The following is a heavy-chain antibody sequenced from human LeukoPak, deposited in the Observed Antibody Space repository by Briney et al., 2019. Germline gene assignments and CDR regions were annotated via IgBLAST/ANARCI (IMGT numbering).Heavy chain of an antibody. V-gene: IGHV1-2*02. Sequence: ASVKASCKASGYTFTGYYMHWVRQAPGQGLEWMGWINPKSGGTNYAQKFQGRVTMTRDTSISTAYMELSRLRSDDTAVYYCARDGGPDSSGYYYIGYFDYWGQGTLVTVSS. J-gene: IGHJ4*02. D-gene: IGHD3-22*01. CDR3: ARDGGPDSSGYYYIGYFDY. CDR2: INPKSGGT. CDR1: GYTFTGYY.